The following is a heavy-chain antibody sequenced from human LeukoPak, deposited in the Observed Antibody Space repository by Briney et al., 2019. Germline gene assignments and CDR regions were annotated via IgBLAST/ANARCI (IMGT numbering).Heavy chain of an antibody. J-gene: IGHJ6*02. CDR3: AKAPSGWYYGMDV. V-gene: IGHV3-30*18. D-gene: IGHD6-19*01. CDR1: GFTFSSYG. CDR2: ISYDRSNK. Sequence: GGSLRLSCAASGFTFSSYGMHWVRQAPGKGLEWVAVISYDRSNKYYADSVKGRFTISRDNSKNTLYLQMNSLRAEDTAVYYCAKAPSGWYYGMDVWGQGTTVTVSS.